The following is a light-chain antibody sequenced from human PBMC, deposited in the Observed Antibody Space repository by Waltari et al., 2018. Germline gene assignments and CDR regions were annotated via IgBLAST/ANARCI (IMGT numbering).Light chain of an antibody. J-gene: IGLJ3*02. CDR3: QSYDISLNGWV. CDR1: SPNIRTGYE. CDR2: DNR. V-gene: IGLV1-40*01. Sequence: QSVLTQPPSVSGAPGQRVTIPCTGHSPNIRTGYEVPWYQQFPGTAPRLLIFDNRNRPSGVPDRFSGSKSGTSASLAITGLQAEDEADYYCQSYDISLNGWVFGGGTKLTVL.